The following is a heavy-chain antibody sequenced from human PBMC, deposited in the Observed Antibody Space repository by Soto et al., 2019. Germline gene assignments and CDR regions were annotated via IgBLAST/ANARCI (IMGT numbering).Heavy chain of an antibody. D-gene: IGHD3-9*01. V-gene: IGHV4-59*12. CDR3: ARDKDWAFDY. CDR1: GGSISTYY. Sequence: PSETLSLTCTVSGGSISTYYWSWIRQPPGKGLEWIGYIYYSGSTNYNPSLKSRVTISVDTSKNQFSLKLSSVTAADTAVYYCARDKDWAFDYWGQGTLVTVSS. J-gene: IGHJ4*02. CDR2: IYYSGST.